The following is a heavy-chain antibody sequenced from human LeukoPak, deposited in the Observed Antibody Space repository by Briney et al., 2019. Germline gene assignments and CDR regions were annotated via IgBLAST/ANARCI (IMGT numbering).Heavy chain of an antibody. CDR1: GFTFTSSA. D-gene: IGHD3-9*01. Sequence: GASVKVSCKASGFTFTSSAVQWGRQARGQRLEWIGWIVVGRGNTNYAQKFQERVTITRDMSTGTAYMELSSLRSEDKAVYYCAAWYDILTGYSSRYWYFDLWGRGTLVTVSS. CDR2: IVVGRGNT. V-gene: IGHV1-58*01. CDR3: AAWYDILTGYSSRYWYFDL. J-gene: IGHJ2*01.